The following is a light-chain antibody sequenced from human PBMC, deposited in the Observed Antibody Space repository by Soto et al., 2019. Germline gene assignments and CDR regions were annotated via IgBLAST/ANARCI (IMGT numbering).Light chain of an antibody. CDR3: HQSYSSPFT. V-gene: IGKV1-39*01. CDR1: QSISSH. J-gene: IGKJ3*01. CDR2: AAS. Sequence: DIQMTQAPSSLSASVGDRVTITCRASQSISSHLNWYQQKPGKAPKVLIYAASSLQGGVPSRFSGSGSGTDFTLAINSLQPEDFATYYCHQSYSSPFTFGPGTKVDIK.